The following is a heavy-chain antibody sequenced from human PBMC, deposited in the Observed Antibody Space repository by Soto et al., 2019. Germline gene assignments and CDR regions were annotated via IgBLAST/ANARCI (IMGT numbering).Heavy chain of an antibody. CDR2: IYYSGST. CDR3: ARSTLPVVTANFDY. D-gene: IGHD2-21*02. J-gene: IGHJ4*02. Sequence: SETLSLTCTVSGGSISSGDYYWSWIRQPPGKGLEWIGYIYYSGSTYYNPSLKSRVTISVDTSKNQFSLKLSSVTAADTAVYYCARSTLPVVTANFDYWGQGTLVTVS. CDR1: GGSISSGDYY. V-gene: IGHV4-30-4*01.